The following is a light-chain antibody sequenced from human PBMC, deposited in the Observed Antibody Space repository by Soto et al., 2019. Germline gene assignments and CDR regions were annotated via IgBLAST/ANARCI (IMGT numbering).Light chain of an antibody. Sequence: IVLSLSPASLSLTTGERATLSCRASLSVSKNLAWYQQRPGQAPRLLIYGASTRATGIPARFSGSGSGTDFTLTISSLEPEDFAVYYCQQRSNWPPITFGQGTRLEIK. CDR2: GAS. CDR3: QQRSNWPPIT. J-gene: IGKJ5*01. CDR1: LSVSKN. V-gene: IGKV3-11*01.